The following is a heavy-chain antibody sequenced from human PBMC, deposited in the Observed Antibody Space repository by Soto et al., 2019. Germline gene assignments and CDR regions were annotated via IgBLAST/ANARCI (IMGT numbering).Heavy chain of an antibody. CDR2: IYYSGST. Sequence: QVQLQESGPGLVKPSETLSLTCTVSGGSISSYYWSWIRQPPGKGLEWIGYIYYSGSTNYNPSLKSRVTISVDTSKNQFSLKLSSVTAADTAVYYCARAARPLGFSYYWCQGTLVTVSS. J-gene: IGHJ4*02. D-gene: IGHD6-6*01. CDR3: ARAARPLGFSYY. CDR1: GGSISSYY. V-gene: IGHV4-59*01.